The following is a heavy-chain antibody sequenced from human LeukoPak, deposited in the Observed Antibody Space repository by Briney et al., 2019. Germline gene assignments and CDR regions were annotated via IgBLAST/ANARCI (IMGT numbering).Heavy chain of an antibody. V-gene: IGHV1-46*01. CDR2: INPSGGST. D-gene: IGHD6-13*01. CDR1: GYTFTSYY. J-gene: IGHJ4*02. Sequence: AASVKVFCKASGYTFTSYYMHWVRQAPGQGLEWMGIINPSGGSTSYAQKFQGRVTMTRDTSTSTVYMELSSLRSEDTAVYYCARGPGIAAAGIPEDYWGQGTLVTVSS. CDR3: ARGPGIAAAGIPEDY.